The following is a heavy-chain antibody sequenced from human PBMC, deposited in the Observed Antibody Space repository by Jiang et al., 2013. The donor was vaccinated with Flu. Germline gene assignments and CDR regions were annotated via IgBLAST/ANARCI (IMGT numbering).Heavy chain of an antibody. V-gene: IGHV1-18*01. CDR1: GYTFTSYG. D-gene: IGHD6-13*01. CDR2: ISAYNGNT. Sequence: GAEVKKPGASVKVSCKASGYTFTSYGISWVRQAPGQGLEWMGWISAYNGNTNFAQKLQGRVTMTTDTSTSTAYMELRSLRSDDTAVYYCARSTAAAGTRSHFDYWGQGTLVTVSS. CDR3: ARSTAAAGTRSHFDY. J-gene: IGHJ4*02.